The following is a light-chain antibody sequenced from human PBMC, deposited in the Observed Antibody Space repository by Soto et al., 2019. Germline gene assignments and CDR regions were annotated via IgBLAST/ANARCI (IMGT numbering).Light chain of an antibody. CDR1: LYNSNNNNY. V-gene: IGKV4-1*01. J-gene: IGKJ1*01. Sequence: LYNSNNNNYLAWFQQKPGQPPKLLIYWASTRESGVPDRFSGSGSGTEFTLTISSLQPDDFATYYCQHYNSYSEAFGQGTKVDIK. CDR3: QHYNSYSEA. CDR2: WAS.